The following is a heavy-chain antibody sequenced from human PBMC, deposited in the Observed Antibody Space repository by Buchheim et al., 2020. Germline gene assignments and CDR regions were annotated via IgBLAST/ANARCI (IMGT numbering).Heavy chain of an antibody. CDR3: ARDPIVATITWFFFDF. V-gene: IGHV3-23*01. CDR1: GFTFSDFA. Sequence: EVHLLESGGGLVQPGGSLRLSCVASGFTFSDFAMSWVRQAPGKGLEWVSSISASGGATYYADSVKGRFTISRDNSKNTLFLQMNSLRAEDTALYYCARDPIVATITWFFFDFWGQGTL. J-gene: IGHJ4*02. CDR2: ISASGGAT. D-gene: IGHD5-12*01.